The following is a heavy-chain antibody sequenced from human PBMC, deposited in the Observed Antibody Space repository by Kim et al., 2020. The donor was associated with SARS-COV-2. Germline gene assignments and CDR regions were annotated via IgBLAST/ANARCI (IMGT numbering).Heavy chain of an antibody. CDR2: ISSSSSYI. V-gene: IGHV3-21*01. CDR3: ARDTSYYDFWSGYSRTFYYYYGMDV. Sequence: GGSLRLSCAASGFTFSSYSMNWVRQAPGKGLEWVSSISSSSSYIYYADSVKGRFTISRDNAKNSLYLQMNSPRAEDTAVYYCARDTSYYDFWSGYSRTFYYYYGMDVWGQGTTVTVSS. CDR1: GFTFSSYS. J-gene: IGHJ6*02. D-gene: IGHD3-3*01.